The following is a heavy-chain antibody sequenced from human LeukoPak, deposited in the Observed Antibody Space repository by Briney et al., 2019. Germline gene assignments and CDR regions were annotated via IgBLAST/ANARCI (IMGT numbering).Heavy chain of an antibody. D-gene: IGHD3-9*01. Sequence: SETLSLTCTVSGGSISSSSYYWGWIRQPPGKGLEWIGSIYYSGSTYYNPSLKSRVTISVDTSKNQFSLKLGSVTAADTAVYYCASAQGAYYDILTGYYNVKAFDIWGQGTMVTVSS. CDR2: IYYSGST. V-gene: IGHV4-39*07. CDR3: ASAQGAYYDILTGYYNVKAFDI. CDR1: GGSISSSSYY. J-gene: IGHJ3*02.